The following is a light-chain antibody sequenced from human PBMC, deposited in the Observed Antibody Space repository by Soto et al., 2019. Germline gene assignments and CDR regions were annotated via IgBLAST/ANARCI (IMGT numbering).Light chain of an antibody. CDR3: QQYGSSGT. J-gene: IGKJ1*01. Sequence: EIVLTQYPGALSLSPGERANLSCRASQSVSNNYLSWYQQKPGQAPRLLIYGASNRATGIPDRFSGSGSGTDFTLTISRLEPEDFAVYYCQQYGSSGTFGQGTKVDIK. CDR1: QSVSNNY. V-gene: IGKV3-20*01. CDR2: GAS.